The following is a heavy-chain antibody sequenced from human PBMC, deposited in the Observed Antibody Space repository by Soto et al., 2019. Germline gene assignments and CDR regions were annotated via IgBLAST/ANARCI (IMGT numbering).Heavy chain of an antibody. V-gene: IGHV1-8*01. D-gene: IGHD6-19*01. J-gene: IGHJ3*02. Sequence: QVQLVQSGAEVKRSGASVRISCKASGYTFNRHDINWVRQATGQGPEWIGWMNPNSGNTGYAQKFQGRGTMTRDSSITTAYMDLSSLTSEDTAIYYCAREGLYGSSQDNTFDIWGQGTMVSVSS. CDR2: MNPNSGNT. CDR3: AREGLYGSSQDNTFDI. CDR1: GYTFNRHD.